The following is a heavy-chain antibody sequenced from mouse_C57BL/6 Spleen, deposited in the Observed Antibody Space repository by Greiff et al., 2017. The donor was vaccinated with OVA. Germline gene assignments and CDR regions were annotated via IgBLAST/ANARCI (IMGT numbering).Heavy chain of an antibody. CDR1: GYTFTDYE. J-gene: IGHJ2*01. CDR3: TRNWDRYYFDY. Sequence: QVHVKQSGAELVRPGASVTLSCKASGYTFTDYEMHWVKQTPVHGLEWIGAIDPETGGTAYNQKFKGKAILTADKSSSTAYMELRSLTSEDSAVYYCTRNWDRYYFDYWGQGTTLTVSS. V-gene: IGHV1-15*01. D-gene: IGHD4-1*01. CDR2: IDPETGGT.